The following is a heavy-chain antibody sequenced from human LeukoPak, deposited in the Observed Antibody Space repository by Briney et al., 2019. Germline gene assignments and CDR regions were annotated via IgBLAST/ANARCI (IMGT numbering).Heavy chain of an antibody. V-gene: IGHV3-30*02. CDR1: GFTFSSYG. D-gene: IGHD3-9*01. J-gene: IGHJ4*02. CDR2: IRYDGSNK. Sequence: GGSLRLSCAASGFTFSSYGMHWVRQAPGKGLEWVAFIRYDGSNKYYADSVKGRFTISRDNSKNTLYLQMNSLRAEDTAVYYCANGAAAEDYDILTGSLGGYWGQGTLVTVSS. CDR3: ANGAAAEDYDILTGSLGGY.